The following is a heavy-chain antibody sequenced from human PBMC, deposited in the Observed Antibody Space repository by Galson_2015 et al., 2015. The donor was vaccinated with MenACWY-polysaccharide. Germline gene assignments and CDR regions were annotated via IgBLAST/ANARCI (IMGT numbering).Heavy chain of an antibody. CDR2: IVGSGANT. CDR1: GFTFSSSV. J-gene: IGHJ3*02. Sequence: SLRLSCAASGFTFSSSVMSWVRQAPGKGLERVAVIVGSGANTYYTDSVKGRFIISRDNSKNTLYLQMNSLRAEDTAVYYCAKGSSSGWVRSAFDMWGQGTMVTVSS. D-gene: IGHD6-25*01. V-gene: IGHV3-23*01. CDR3: AKGSSSGWVRSAFDM.